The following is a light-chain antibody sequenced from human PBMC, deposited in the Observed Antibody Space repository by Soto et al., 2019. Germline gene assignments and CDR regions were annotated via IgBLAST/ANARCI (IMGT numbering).Light chain of an antibody. J-gene: IGLJ1*01. CDR1: SSDVGGYNH. CDR3: NSHTSSGFRV. CDR2: EVS. V-gene: IGLV2-14*01. Sequence: QSALTQPASVSGSPGQSITISCTGTSSDVGGYNHVSWYQHHPGKAPKLMIYEVSNRPSGVSNRFSGSKSGYTASLTISGLEAEDEADYYCNSHTSSGFRVFGIGTKLTVL.